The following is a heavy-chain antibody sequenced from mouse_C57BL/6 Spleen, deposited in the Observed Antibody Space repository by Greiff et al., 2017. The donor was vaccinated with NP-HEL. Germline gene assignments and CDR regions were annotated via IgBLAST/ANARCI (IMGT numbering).Heavy chain of an antibody. Sequence: QVQLQQPGAELVMPGASVKLSCKASGYTFTSYWMHWVKQRPGQGLEWIGEIDPSDSYINYNQKFKGKSTLTVDKSSSTAYMQLSSLTSEDSAVYYCARGGGSGYDWGQGTTLTVSS. J-gene: IGHJ2*01. CDR3: ARGGGSGYD. CDR1: GYTFTSYW. V-gene: IGHV1-69*01. D-gene: IGHD3-2*02. CDR2: IDPSDSYI.